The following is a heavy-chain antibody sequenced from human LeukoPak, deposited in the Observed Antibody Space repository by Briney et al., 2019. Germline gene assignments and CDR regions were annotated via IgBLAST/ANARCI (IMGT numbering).Heavy chain of an antibody. Sequence: SETLSLTCTVSGGSIKNYFWTWIRQSAGGGLEWIGRIGAGHIYPSGTIDYNPSLKSRVTISSDRSRNQFSLTLTSLTAADTAVYYCAREWPWLIAPPYYFDYWGQGTLVTVSS. D-gene: IGHD3-16*01. CDR2: IYPSGTI. CDR1: GGSIKNYF. CDR3: AREWPWLIAPPYYFDY. V-gene: IGHV4-4*07. J-gene: IGHJ4*02.